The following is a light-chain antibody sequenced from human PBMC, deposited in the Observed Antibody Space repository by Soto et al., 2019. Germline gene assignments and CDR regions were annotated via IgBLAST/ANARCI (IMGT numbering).Light chain of an antibody. CDR1: HGLVHSSGNTY. Sequence: DVVLTQTALSSPVTLGQSASISCKSSHGLVHSSGNTYLSWLHQRPGQPPRLLFFKVSERFAGAQDRFSASGAGTHFTLTISRVEAEDVGLYYCLQSTHFPCTFGQGTKVEV. CDR3: LQSTHFPCT. J-gene: IGKJ1*01. V-gene: IGKV2-24*01. CDR2: KVS.